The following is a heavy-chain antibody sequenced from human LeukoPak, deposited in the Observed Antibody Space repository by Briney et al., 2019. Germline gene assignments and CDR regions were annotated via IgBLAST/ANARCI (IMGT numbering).Heavy chain of an antibody. J-gene: IGHJ4*02. CDR1: GDSVSSNSAA. D-gene: IGHD3-3*01. CDR2: TYYRSKWYN. Sequence: KPSQTLSLTCAISGDSVSSNSAAWNWIRQSPSRGLEWLGRTYYRSKWYNDYAVSVKGRITINPDTSKNQFSLQLNSVTPEDTAVYYCARDPGGITIFGVVIRSGNNYFDYWGQGTLVTVSS. V-gene: IGHV6-1*01. CDR3: ARDPGGITIFGVVIRSGNNYFDY.